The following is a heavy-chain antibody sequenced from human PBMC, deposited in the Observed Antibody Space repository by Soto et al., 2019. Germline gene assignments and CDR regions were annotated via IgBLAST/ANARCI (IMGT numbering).Heavy chain of an antibody. V-gene: IGHV1-46*01. CDR1: GYTFTSYY. CDR3: ARGLFRIKNSGGYKPPYFHH. J-gene: IGHJ1*01. D-gene: IGHD1-26*01. CDR2: INPSGGST. Sequence: GASVKVSFKASGYTFTSYYMHWVRQAPVQGLEWMGIINPSGGSTSYAQKFQGRVTMTRDTSTSTVYMELSSLRSEDTAVYYCARGLFRIKNSGGYKPPYFHHWGQGTLVTVSS.